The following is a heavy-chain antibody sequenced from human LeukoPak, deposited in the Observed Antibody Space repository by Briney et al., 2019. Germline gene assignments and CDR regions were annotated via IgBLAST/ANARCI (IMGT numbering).Heavy chain of an antibody. Sequence: SETLSLTCTLYGDSLTDSYWSWIRQPPGKGLEWIGEINHSGGTHYNPSLWSRLTISIDTSRNKFSLPLTSVTAADTGVYFCARVSDIMISFGGAISYFDYWGQGALVTVSS. CDR1: GDSLTDSY. D-gene: IGHD3-16*02. J-gene: IGHJ4*02. V-gene: IGHV4-34*01. CDR2: INHSGGT. CDR3: ARVSDIMISFGGAISYFDY.